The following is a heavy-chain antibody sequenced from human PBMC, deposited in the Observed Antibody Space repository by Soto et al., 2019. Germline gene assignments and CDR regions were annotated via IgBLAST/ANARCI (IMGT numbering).Heavy chain of an antibody. Sequence: ASVKVSCKASGYTFTSYGISWVRQAPGQGLEWMGWISAYNGNTNYAQRLQGRVTMTTDTSTSTAYMELRSLRSDDTAVYYCAREPPDSSGSYFDYWGQGTLVTVSS. J-gene: IGHJ4*02. CDR2: ISAYNGNT. CDR1: GYTFTSYG. V-gene: IGHV1-18*04. CDR3: AREPPDSSGSYFDY. D-gene: IGHD3-22*01.